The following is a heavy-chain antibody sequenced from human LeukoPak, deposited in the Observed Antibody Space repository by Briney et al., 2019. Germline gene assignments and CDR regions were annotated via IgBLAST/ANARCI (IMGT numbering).Heavy chain of an antibody. V-gene: IGHV1-2*02. J-gene: IGHJ6*03. CDR3: ARGMEPYYYMDV. CDR2: INPNSGGT. Sequence: ASVKVSCKASGYTFNGYYMHWVRQAPGQGLEWMGWINPNSGGTNYAQKFQGRVTMTRDTSISAAYMELSRLRSDDTAVYYCARGMEPYYYMDVWGKGTTVTVSS. D-gene: IGHD1-26*01. CDR1: GYTFNGYY.